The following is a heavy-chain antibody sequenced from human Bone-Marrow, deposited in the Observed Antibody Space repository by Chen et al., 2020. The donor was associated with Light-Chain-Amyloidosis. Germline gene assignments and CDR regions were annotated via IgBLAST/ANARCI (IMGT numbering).Heavy chain of an antibody. V-gene: IGHV3-48*01. CDR3: AGSWRELLVSPYYYMDV. D-gene: IGHD1-26*01. J-gene: IGHJ6*03. CDR1: GFTFSSYS. CDR2: ISSSSSTI. Sequence: EVQLVESGGGLVQPGGSLRLSCAASGFTFSSYSMNWVRQAPGKGLEWVSYISSSSSTIYYADSVKGRFTISRDNAKNSLYRQMNSLRAEDTAVYYCAGSWRELLVSPYYYMDVWGKGTTVTVSS.